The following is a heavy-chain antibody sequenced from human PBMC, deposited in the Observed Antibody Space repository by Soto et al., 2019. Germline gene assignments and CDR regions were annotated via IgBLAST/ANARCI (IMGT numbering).Heavy chain of an antibody. CDR3: ARDRGVAPPVAGNTHYYYYMDV. V-gene: IGHV1-18*01. CDR1: GYSFTNYG. J-gene: IGHJ6*03. CDR2: ISGFNGNT. Sequence: QDQLVQSGAEVKKPGASVTVSCKASGYSFTNYGITWVRQAPGQGLEWMGWISGFNGNTHYAQKLQGRVTMTTDASTGTAYMELRSLRSDDTAVYYCARDRGVAPPVAGNTHYYYYMDVCGKGTTVTVSS. D-gene: IGHD6-19*01.